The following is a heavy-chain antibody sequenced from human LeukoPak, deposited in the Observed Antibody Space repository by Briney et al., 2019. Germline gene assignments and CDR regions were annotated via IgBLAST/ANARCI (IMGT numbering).Heavy chain of an antibody. D-gene: IGHD3-10*01. CDR2: INHSGST. CDR1: GGSFSGYY. CDR3: ARSLTGYYFDY. Sequence: SETLSLTCAVYGGSFSGYYWSWIRQPPGKGLEWIGEINHSGSTNYNPSLKSRVTISVDTSKNQFSLKLSSVTAADTAVYYRARSLTGYYFDYWGQGTLVTVSS. V-gene: IGHV4-34*01. J-gene: IGHJ4*02.